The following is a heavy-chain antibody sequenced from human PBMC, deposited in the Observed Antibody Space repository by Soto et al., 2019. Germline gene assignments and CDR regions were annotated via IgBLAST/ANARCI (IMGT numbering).Heavy chain of an antibody. CDR1: GGSISSSSYY. V-gene: IGHV4-39*01. J-gene: IGHJ4*02. Sequence: SETLSLTCTVSGGSISSSSYYWGWIRQPPGKGLEWIGSIYYSGSTYYNPSLKSRVTISVDTSKNQFSLKLSSVTAADTAVYYCARTLYDYGDYYFDYWGQGTXVTVSS. CDR3: ARTLYDYGDYYFDY. CDR2: IYYSGST. D-gene: IGHD4-17*01.